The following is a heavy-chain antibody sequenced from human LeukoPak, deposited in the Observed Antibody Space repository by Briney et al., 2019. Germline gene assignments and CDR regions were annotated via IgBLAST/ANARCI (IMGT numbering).Heavy chain of an antibody. J-gene: IGHJ6*02. CDR2: IYYSGST. CDR3: VRGNRCSSTSCQFYYYYGMDV. CDR1: GGSISSSY. Sequence: SETLSLTCAVSGGSISSSYWSWIRQPPGKGLEWIGYIYYSGSTSYNPSLKSRVTISVDTSKNQFSLKLSSVTAADTAVYYCVRGNRCSSTSCQFYYYYGMDVWGRGTTVTVSS. D-gene: IGHD2-2*01. V-gene: IGHV4-59*01.